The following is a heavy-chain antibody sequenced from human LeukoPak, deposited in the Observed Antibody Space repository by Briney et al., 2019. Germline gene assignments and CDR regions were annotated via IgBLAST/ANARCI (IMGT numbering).Heavy chain of an antibody. V-gene: IGHV1-69*13. CDR1: GGTFSSYA. J-gene: IGHJ4*02. CDR3: ARDKSAAAGPTDLYYFEY. Sequence: SVKVSCKASGGTFSSYAISWVRQAPGQGLEWMGGIIPIFGTANYAQKFQGRVTITADESTSTAYMELSSLRSEDTAVYYCARDKSAAAGPTDLYYFEYWGQGTLVTVSS. CDR2: IIPIFGTA. D-gene: IGHD6-13*01.